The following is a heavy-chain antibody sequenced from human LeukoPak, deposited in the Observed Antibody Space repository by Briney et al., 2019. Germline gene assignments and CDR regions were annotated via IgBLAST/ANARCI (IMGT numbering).Heavy chain of an antibody. V-gene: IGHV4-31*03. Sequence: SQTLSLTCTVSGAPISSGGYYWSWIRQHAGTGLEWIGYIYYSGSSYYNPSLKSRATISQDTSKNQFSLKLSSVTAADTAVYYCARTSNWSDPWGQGTLVTVSS. CDR1: GAPISSGGYY. CDR3: ARTSNWSDP. CDR2: IYYSGSS. J-gene: IGHJ5*02.